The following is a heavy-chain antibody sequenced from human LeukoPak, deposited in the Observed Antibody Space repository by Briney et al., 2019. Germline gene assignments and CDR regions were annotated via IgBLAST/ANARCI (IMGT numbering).Heavy chain of an antibody. CDR1: GFTFNTYS. CDR2: ISSTSRTI. D-gene: IGHD2-2*01. Sequence: GGSLRLSCAVSGFTFNTYSMNLVRQAPGKGLEWVSYISSTSRTIYYADSVKGRFIISRDNDKNSLYLQMNSLRAEDTAVYYCAPVYCNSTSCYHYLEYWGQGTLVTVSS. CDR3: APVYCNSTSCYHYLEY. V-gene: IGHV3-48*04. J-gene: IGHJ4*02.